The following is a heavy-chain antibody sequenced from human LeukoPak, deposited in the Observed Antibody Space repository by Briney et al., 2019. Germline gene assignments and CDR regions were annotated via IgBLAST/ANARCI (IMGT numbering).Heavy chain of an antibody. J-gene: IGHJ4*02. CDR2: ISDSGTGT. Sequence: GGSLRLSCAASGFTFSSYAMSWVRQAPGKGLEWVSGISDSGTGTHYADSVKGRFTISRDNSKNTLYLQMKSLRAEDTAVYYCAKADYDILIGYYPSFDQWGQGTQVTVSS. D-gene: IGHD3-9*01. CDR1: GFTFSSYA. V-gene: IGHV3-23*01. CDR3: AKADYDILIGYYPSFDQ.